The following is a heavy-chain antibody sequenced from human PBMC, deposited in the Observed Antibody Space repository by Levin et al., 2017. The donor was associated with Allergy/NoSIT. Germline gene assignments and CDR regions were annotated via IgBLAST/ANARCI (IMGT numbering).Heavy chain of an antibody. D-gene: IGHD5-18*01. CDR2: ISWSSHSL. Sequence: GGSLRLSCEASGFIFEDYAMHWVRQVPGKGLEWVAGISWSSHSLGYADSVKGRFTISRDNAKNSLYLQMYSLRFEDTALYYCTKDIFRGYSLRSKFKVYGLDVWGHGTAVTV. CDR1: GFIFEDYA. V-gene: IGHV3-9*01. J-gene: IGHJ6*02. CDR3: TKDIFRGYSLRSKFKVYGLDV.